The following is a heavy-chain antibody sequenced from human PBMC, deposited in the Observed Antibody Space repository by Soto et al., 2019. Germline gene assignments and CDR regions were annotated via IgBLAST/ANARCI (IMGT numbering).Heavy chain of an antibody. CDR1: GFTFSSYA. CDR2: ISGSGVST. J-gene: IGHJ4*02. D-gene: IGHD2-2*01. CDR3: AKVADQLLFGGY. Sequence: EVQLLESGGGLVQPGGSLRLSCAAAGFTFSSYAMSWVRQAPGKVLEWVSAISGSGVSTYYADSVKGRFTISRDNSKNTLYLQMNSLRAEDTAVYYCAKVADQLLFGGYWGQGTLVTVSS. V-gene: IGHV3-23*01.